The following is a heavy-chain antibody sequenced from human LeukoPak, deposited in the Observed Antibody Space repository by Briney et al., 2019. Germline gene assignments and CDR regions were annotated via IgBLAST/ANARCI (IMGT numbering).Heavy chain of an antibody. CDR3: AGGIVGVHAY. CDR1: VYPMRFWYE. D-gene: IGHD1-26*01. Sequence: PAETLSLICSVCVYPMRFWYEWGWIRLPPGQGLDCIGNIKHSGSTYYSPSLKSRVTISVDTSKNQFSLNLSSVTAADTAVYYCAGGIVGVHAYWGQGTLVTVSS. CDR2: IKHSGST. J-gene: IGHJ4*02. V-gene: IGHV4-38-2*02.